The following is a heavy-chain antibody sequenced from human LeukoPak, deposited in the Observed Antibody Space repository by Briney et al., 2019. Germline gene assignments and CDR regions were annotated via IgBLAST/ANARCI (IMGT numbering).Heavy chain of an antibody. D-gene: IGHD3-9*01. Sequence: GRSLRLSCAASGFTFGDYGMSWFRQAPGKGLEWVGFIRSKAYGGTTEYAASVEGGFTISRDDSKSIAYLQMNSLKTEDTAVYYCARDYDFLTGSSDSWGQGTLATVSS. CDR1: GFTFGDYG. V-gene: IGHV3-49*03. J-gene: IGHJ4*02. CDR2: IRSKAYGGTT. CDR3: ARDYDFLTGSSDS.